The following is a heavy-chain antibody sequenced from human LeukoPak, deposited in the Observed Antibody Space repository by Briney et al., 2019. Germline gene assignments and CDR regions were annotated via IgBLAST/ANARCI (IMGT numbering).Heavy chain of an antibody. D-gene: IGHD3-9*01. V-gene: IGHV4-59*08. CDR2: IYYSGST. Sequence: SETLSLPSTAPVGSISSYYWSWIRKPPGKELEGIGYIYYSGSTNYNPSLKSRVTISVDTSKNQFSLKLSSVTAADTAVYYCAYYDILTRIFDYWGQGTLVTVSS. J-gene: IGHJ4*02. CDR3: AYYDILTRIFDY. CDR1: VGSISSYY.